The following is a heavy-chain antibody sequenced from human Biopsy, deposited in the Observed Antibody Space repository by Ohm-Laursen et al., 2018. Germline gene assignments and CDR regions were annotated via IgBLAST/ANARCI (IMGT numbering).Heavy chain of an antibody. CDR3: ARMEQPHDY. D-gene: IGHD6-13*01. CDR1: GYPFSNYY. CDR2: INPNSGDT. V-gene: IGHV1-2*06. Sequence: GPSVKVSCKASGYPFSNYYLFWVRQAPGQGLEWMGRINPNSGDTAFARNFQGRVTMTRDTAISTVYMDLRNLRPDDTAVYFCARMEQPHDYWGQGTLVTVSS. J-gene: IGHJ4*02.